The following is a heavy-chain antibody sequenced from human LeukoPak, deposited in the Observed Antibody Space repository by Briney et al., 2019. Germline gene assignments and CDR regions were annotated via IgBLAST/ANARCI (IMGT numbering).Heavy chain of an antibody. CDR3: ASGYSSGWYPF. Sequence: ASVKVSCKASGGTFSSYAISWVRQAPGQGLEWMGGIIPIFGTANYAQKFQGRVTITRDTSASTAYMELSSLRSEDTAVYYCASGYSSGWYPFWGQGTLVTVSS. D-gene: IGHD6-19*01. J-gene: IGHJ4*02. CDR2: IIPIFGTA. CDR1: GGTFSSYA. V-gene: IGHV1-69*05.